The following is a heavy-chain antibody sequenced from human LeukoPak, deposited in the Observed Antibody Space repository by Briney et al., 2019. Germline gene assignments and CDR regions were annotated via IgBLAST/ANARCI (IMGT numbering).Heavy chain of an antibody. CDR1: GGPIQSYY. Sequence: PSETLSLTYTVSGGPIQSYYWGWVRQPAGKGLEWIGRIYTTGTTNYSPSLKSQLTMSLDTSKNQFSLKLRSVTAADTAVYYCGKQGYTASYYFVDYWSQGTLVTVSS. CDR2: IYTTGTT. V-gene: IGHV4-4*07. CDR3: GKQGYTASYYFVDY. J-gene: IGHJ4*02. D-gene: IGHD3-10*01.